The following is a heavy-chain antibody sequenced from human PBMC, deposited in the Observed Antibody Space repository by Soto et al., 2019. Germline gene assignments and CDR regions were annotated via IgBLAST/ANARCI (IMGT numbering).Heavy chain of an antibody. CDR3: AKDTPAASDTR. V-gene: IGHV3-23*04. D-gene: IGHD6-13*01. Sequence: EVQLVESGGGLVQPGGSLRLSCAASGFTVSSYEMHWVRQAPGKGLEWVSYIGGSGGTTYYADSVKGRFTISRDNSKNTLYLQMNSLRAEDTAVYYCAKDTPAASDTRWGQGTLVTVSS. J-gene: IGHJ4*02. CDR1: GFTVSSYE. CDR2: IGGSGGTT.